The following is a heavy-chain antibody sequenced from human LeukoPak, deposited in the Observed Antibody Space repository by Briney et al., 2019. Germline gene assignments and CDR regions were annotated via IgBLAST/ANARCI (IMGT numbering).Heavy chain of an antibody. J-gene: IGHJ4*02. CDR2: IWYDGSNK. V-gene: IGHV3-33*01. Sequence: TGGSLRLSCAASGFTFSSYGMHWVRQAPGKGLEWVAVIWYDGSNKYYADSVKGRFTISRDNAKNSLYLQMNSLRAEDTAVFYCVRGVGATPDFFDYWGQGTLVTVSS. D-gene: IGHD1-26*01. CDR3: VRGVGATPDFFDY. CDR1: GFTFSSYG.